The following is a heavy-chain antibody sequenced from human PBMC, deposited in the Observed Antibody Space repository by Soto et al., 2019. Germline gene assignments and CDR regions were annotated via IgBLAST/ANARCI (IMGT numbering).Heavy chain of an antibody. D-gene: IGHD1-26*01. J-gene: IGHJ4*02. V-gene: IGHV1-18*01. CDR3: ARADSGSYYRNFDY. CDR1: GYTFTSYG. CDR2: ISACNGNT. Sequence: ASVKVSCQASGYTFTSYGISWVRQAPGQGLEWMGWISACNGNTNYAQKLQGRVTMTTSTSTSKAYMELRSRRSDDTTVYYCARADSGSYYRNFDYWGQGTLVTVSS.